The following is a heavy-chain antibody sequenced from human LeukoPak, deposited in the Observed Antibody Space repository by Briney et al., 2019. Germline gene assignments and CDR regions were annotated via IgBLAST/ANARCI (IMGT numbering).Heavy chain of an antibody. CDR1: GFTFSNYW. D-gene: IGHD3-16*01. V-gene: IGHV3-74*01. J-gene: IGHJ4*02. Sequence: GGSLRLSCAASGFTFSNYWMHWVRQAPGKGLVWVSRLNSDGSSTNYADSVKGRFTISRDNAKNTLYLQMNSLRDEDTAVSYCARSRYDYIWGIDYWGQGTLVTISS. CDR2: LNSDGSST. CDR3: ARSRYDYIWGIDY.